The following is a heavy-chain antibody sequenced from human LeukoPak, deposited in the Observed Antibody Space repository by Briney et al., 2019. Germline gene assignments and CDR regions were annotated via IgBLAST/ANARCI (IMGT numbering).Heavy chain of an antibody. V-gene: IGHV3-48*01. CDR1: GFTFSSYS. Sequence: PGGSLRLSCAASGFTFSSYSMNWVRQAPGKGLEWVSYISSSSSTIYYADSVKGRFTISRDKAKNSLYLQMNSLRAEDTAVYYCAKGPFGILTTVTTWGDYFDYWGQGTLVTVSS. CDR2: ISSSSSTI. J-gene: IGHJ4*02. D-gene: IGHD4-17*01. CDR3: AKGPFGILTTVTTWGDYFDY.